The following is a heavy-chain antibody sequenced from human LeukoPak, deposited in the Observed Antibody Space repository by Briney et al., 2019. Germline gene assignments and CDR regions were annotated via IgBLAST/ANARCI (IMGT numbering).Heavy chain of an antibody. Sequence: EASVKVSCKASGGTFSSYAISWVRQAPGQGLEWMGWISAYNGNTNYAQKLQGRVTMTTDTSTSTAYMELRSLRSDDTAVYYCARCPHYDSSGYYPFDYWGQGTLVTVSS. CDR1: GGTFSSYA. V-gene: IGHV1-18*01. D-gene: IGHD3-22*01. CDR2: ISAYNGNT. CDR3: ARCPHYDSSGYYPFDY. J-gene: IGHJ4*02.